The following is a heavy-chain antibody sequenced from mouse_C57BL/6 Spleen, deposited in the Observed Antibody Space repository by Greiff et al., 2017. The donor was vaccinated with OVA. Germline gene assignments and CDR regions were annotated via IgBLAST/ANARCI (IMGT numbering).Heavy chain of an antibody. D-gene: IGHD1-1*01. J-gene: IGHJ4*01. CDR2: IDPSDSYT. CDR3: ARVTTVVEGAMDY. Sequence: QVQLQQPGAELVKPGASVKLSCKASGYTFTSYWMQWVKQRPGQGLEWIGEIDPSDSYTNYNQKFKGKATLTVDTSSSTAYMQLSSLTSEDSAVYCCARVTTVVEGAMDYWGQGTSVTVSS. V-gene: IGHV1-50*01. CDR1: GYTFTSYW.